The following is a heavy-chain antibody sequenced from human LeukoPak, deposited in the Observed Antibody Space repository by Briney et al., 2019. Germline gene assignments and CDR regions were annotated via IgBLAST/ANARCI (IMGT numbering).Heavy chain of an antibody. CDR1: GDSVSSDSAA. D-gene: IGHD6-13*01. CDR2: TYYRSKWYN. J-gene: IGHJ4*02. CDR3: ARTIGGAGTVGGFYY. Sequence: SQTLSLTCANSGDSVSSDSAARNWIRQSPSRGLEWLGRTYYRSKWYNDYAVSVKSRITINPDTSKNQFSLQLNSVTPDDTAVYYCARTIGGAGTVGGFYYWGQGTLVTVSS. V-gene: IGHV6-1*01.